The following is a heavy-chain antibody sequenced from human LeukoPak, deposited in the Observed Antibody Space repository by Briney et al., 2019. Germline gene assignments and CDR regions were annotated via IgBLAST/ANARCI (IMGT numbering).Heavy chain of an antibody. CDR1: GFTVSSIY. D-gene: IGHD6-19*01. Sequence: GGSLRLSGAVSGFTVSSIYMSWVRQAPGKGLEWVSFIYSDGNTYYADSVKGRFTLSRDSSRNTLYLQMNSLRVDDTAVYYCAGDTHSSSWYDHWGQGTLVTVSS. V-gene: IGHV3-53*01. CDR3: AGDTHSSSWYDH. J-gene: IGHJ5*02. CDR2: IYSDGNT.